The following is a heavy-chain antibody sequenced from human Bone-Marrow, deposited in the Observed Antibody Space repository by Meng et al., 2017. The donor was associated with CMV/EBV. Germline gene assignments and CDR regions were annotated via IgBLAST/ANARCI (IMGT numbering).Heavy chain of an antibody. J-gene: IGHJ4*02. CDR3: ARGRDTIFGVVITGYYVDS. V-gene: IGHV4-34*01. CDR2: TNHGGDT. CDR1: GGSFSGYY. D-gene: IGHD3-3*01. Sequence: SETLSLTCAVYGGSFSGYYWTWIRQPPGKGLEWIGVTNHGGDTSYKPSLKSRVGISLDTSKNQFSLRLSSVTSADTAVYSCARGRDTIFGVVITGYYVDSWGRGTLVTVSS.